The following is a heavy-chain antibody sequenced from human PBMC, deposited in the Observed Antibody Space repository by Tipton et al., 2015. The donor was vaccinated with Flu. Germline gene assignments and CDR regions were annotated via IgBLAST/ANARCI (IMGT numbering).Heavy chain of an antibody. CDR3: ARGSGSGTFVIFDY. J-gene: IGHJ4*02. Sequence: TLSLTCTVSGGSLSSFYWTWIRQPAGKGLEWIGHIYSSGITKYNPSLKSRVTMSVDTSKNQFSLSLSSVTAADTAVYYCARGSGSGTFVIFDYWGQGTLVAVSS. CDR1: GGSLSSFY. V-gene: IGHV4-4*07. D-gene: IGHD3-10*01. CDR2: IYSSGIT.